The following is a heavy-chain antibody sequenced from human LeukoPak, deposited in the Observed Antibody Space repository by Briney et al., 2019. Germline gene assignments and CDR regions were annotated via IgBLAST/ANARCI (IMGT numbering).Heavy chain of an antibody. Sequence: PGRSLRLSCTASGYTFGDYAMSWVRQAPGKGPEWVGFIRRKANGGTTEYAASVKGRFTISRDDSKSIAYLQMNSLKTEDTAVYYCTGGLYYDSWSDLFDYWGQGTLVTVSS. CDR1: GYTFGDYA. D-gene: IGHD3-3*01. J-gene: IGHJ4*02. V-gene: IGHV3-49*04. CDR2: IRRKANGGTT. CDR3: TGGLYYDSWSDLFDY.